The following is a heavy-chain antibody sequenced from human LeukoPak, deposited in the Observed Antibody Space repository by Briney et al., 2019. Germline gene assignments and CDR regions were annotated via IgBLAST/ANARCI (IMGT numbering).Heavy chain of an antibody. Sequence: GGPLRLSCAASGFTFSSYGMHWVRQAPGKGLEWVAVIWYDGSTKYYADSVKGRFTISRDNSKNTLYLQMNSLRAEDTAVYYCARDLTYSSGWSYFDYWGQGTLVTVSS. CDR3: ARDLTYSSGWSYFDY. D-gene: IGHD6-19*01. J-gene: IGHJ4*02. CDR2: IWYDGSTK. CDR1: GFTFSSYG. V-gene: IGHV3-33*01.